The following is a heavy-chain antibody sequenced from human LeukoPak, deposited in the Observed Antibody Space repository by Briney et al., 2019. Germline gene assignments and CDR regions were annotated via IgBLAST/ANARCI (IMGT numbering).Heavy chain of an antibody. CDR2: INHSGST. J-gene: IGHJ6*03. CDR3: WKNRDYYYSYWDV. Sequence: PSETLSLTCAVSGGSISSSNWWSWVRQPPGKGLEWIGEINHSGSTNYNPSLKSRVSISVDTSKNQFSLKLSSVTAADTAVYYCWKNRDYYYSYWDVGAKGPRSPSP. V-gene: IGHV4-4*02. CDR1: GGSISSSNW. D-gene: IGHD1-1*01.